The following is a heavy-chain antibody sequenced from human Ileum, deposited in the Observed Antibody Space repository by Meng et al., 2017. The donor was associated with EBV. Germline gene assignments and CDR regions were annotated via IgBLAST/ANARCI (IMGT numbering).Heavy chain of an antibody. D-gene: IGHD3-10*01. CDR2: IYWDDDK. J-gene: IGHJ4*02. CDR3: ARRSFAAGSPDY. Sequence: HITLKDSGPTLVKPTQPLTLTCTFSGFSLNTGGMAVSWIRQPPGKALEWLALIYWDDDKRYSPSLKTRLTITKDTSKNQVVLTMTNMDPVDTATYYCARRSFAAGSPDYWGQGTLVTVSS. V-gene: IGHV2-5*02. CDR1: GFSLNTGGMA.